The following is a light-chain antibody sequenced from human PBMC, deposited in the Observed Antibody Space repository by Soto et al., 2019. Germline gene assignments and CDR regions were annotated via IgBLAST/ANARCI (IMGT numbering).Light chain of an antibody. J-gene: IGKJ2*01. V-gene: IGKV1-33*01. Sequence: DIQLTQSPSSLSASVGDRVTITCQASQDISKSLNWYQQRPGKAPKLLIHGASSLETGVPSRFSAYGSGTYFTFTISSLQPEDIATYYCQQYDNLLYTFGQGTKLEIK. CDR1: QDISKS. CDR3: QQYDNLLYT. CDR2: GAS.